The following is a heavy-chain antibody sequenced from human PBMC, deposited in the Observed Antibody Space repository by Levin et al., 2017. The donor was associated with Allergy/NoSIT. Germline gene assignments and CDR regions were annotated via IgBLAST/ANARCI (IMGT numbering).Heavy chain of an antibody. J-gene: IGHJ3*02. V-gene: IGHV3-53*01. CDR1: GFTVSSNY. D-gene: IGHD1-7*01. CDR3: ARASTTLRINRLGIDAFDI. Sequence: GGSLRLSCAASGFTVSSNYMSWVRQAPGKGLEWVSVIYSGGSTYYADSVKGRFTISRDNSKNTLYLQMNSLRAEDTAVYYCARASTTLRINRLGIDAFDIWGQGTMVTVSS. CDR2: IYSGGST.